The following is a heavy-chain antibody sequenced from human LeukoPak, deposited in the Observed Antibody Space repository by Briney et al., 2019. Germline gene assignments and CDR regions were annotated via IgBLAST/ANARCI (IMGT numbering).Heavy chain of an antibody. CDR3: ARLGVVTRRDYYYGMDV. D-gene: IGHD2-21*02. CDR2: IYNSGST. J-gene: IGHJ6*02. Sequence: SQTLSLTCTVSGGSISSGDYYWSWIRQPPGKGLEWIGYIYNSGSTYYNPSLKSRVTISVDTSRNQFSLKPSSVTAADTAVYYCARLGVVTRRDYYYGMDVWGQGTTVTVSS. V-gene: IGHV4-30-4*01. CDR1: GGSISSGDYY.